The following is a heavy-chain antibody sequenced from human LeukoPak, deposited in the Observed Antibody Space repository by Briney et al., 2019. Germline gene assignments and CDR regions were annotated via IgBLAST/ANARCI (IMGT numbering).Heavy chain of an antibody. CDR2: INHSGST. Sequence: SETLSLTCAVYGGSFSGYYWSWIRQPPGKGLEWIGEINHSGSTNYNPSLKSRVTISVDTSKNQFSLKLSSVTAADTAVYYCARRHYYGSGSYHYYFDYWGQGTLVTVSS. D-gene: IGHD3-10*01. V-gene: IGHV4-34*01. J-gene: IGHJ4*02. CDR3: ARRHYYGSGSYHYYFDY. CDR1: GGSFSGYY.